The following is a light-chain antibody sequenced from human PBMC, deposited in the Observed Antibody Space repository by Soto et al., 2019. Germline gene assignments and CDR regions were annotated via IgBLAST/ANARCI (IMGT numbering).Light chain of an antibody. CDR3: QQYRTYPWT. J-gene: IGKJ1*01. Sequence: DFPMTQSPSTLSASVGDRVTITCRASQSVTTWLAWFQQKPGKAPKLLIYKASNLEGGVPSRFSGSGSGTEFTLTISSLQPDDFATYYCQQYRTYPWTFGQGTKVETK. V-gene: IGKV1-5*03. CDR2: KAS. CDR1: QSVTTW.